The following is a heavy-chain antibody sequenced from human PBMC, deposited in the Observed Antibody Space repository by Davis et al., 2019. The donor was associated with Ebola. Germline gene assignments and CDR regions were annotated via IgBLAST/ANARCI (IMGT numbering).Heavy chain of an antibody. CDR2: ISSSSSYI. J-gene: IGHJ6*02. Sequence: GGLLRPSCAASGFTFSRYSMNSVRQAPGKGLEWVSSISSSSSYIYYADSVKGRFTISRDNAKNSLYLQMNSLRAEDTAVYYCAEIYWVRYGMDVWGQGTTVTVSS. D-gene: IGHD2-8*02. CDR1: GFTFSRYS. CDR3: AEIYWVRYGMDV. V-gene: IGHV3-21*01.